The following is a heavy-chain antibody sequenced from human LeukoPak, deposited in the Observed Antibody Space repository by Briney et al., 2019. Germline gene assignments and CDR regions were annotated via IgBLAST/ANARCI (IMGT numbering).Heavy chain of an antibody. Sequence: GGSLRLSCAASGFTVSSNYTSWVRQAPGKGLEWVSVIYSGGSTYYADSVKGRFTISRDNSKNTLYLQMNSLRAEDTAVYYCARDSARNGDYGYFDYWGQGTLVTVSS. V-gene: IGHV3-66*01. D-gene: IGHD4-17*01. CDR2: IYSGGST. CDR3: ARDSARNGDYGYFDY. J-gene: IGHJ4*02. CDR1: GFTVSSNY.